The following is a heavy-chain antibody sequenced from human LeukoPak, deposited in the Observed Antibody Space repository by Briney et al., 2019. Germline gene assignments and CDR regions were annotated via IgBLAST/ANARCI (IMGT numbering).Heavy chain of an antibody. CDR3: ARSEINDYIKY. CDR2: ISQSGST. J-gene: IGHJ4*02. CDR1: GYSISSGYD. V-gene: IGHV4-38-2*02. D-gene: IGHD3-16*01. Sequence: SETLSLTCTVSGYSISSGYDWGWIRQAPGKGLEWLGSISQSGSTYDNPSLKSRVTLSVDTPKNQVSLKLSSVTAADTAVYYCARSEINDYIKYWGQGILVTVSS.